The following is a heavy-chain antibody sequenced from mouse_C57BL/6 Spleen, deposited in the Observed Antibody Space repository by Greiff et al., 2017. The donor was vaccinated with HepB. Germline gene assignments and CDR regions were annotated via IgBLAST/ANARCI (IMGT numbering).Heavy chain of an antibody. J-gene: IGHJ2*01. Sequence: VKLMESGPELVKPGASVKISCKASGYAFSSSWMNWVKQRPGKGLEWIGRIYPGDGDTNYNGKFKGKATLTADKSSSTAYMQLSSLTSEDSAVYFCARSDSYFDDWGQGTTLTVSS. CDR1: GYAFSSSW. CDR3: ARSDSYFDD. CDR2: IYPGDGDT. V-gene: IGHV1-82*01.